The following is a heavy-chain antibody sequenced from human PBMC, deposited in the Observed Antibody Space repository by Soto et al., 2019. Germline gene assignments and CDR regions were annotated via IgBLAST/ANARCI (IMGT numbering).Heavy chain of an antibody. CDR1: GGTFSSYA. Sequence: SVEVSCKASGGTFSSYAISWVRQAPGEGLEWMGGIIPIFGTANYAQKFQGRVTITADESTSTAYMELSSLRSEDTAVYYCASYYYGSGSYKWGWYFDLWGRGTLVTVSS. J-gene: IGHJ2*01. V-gene: IGHV1-69*13. D-gene: IGHD3-10*01. CDR2: IIPIFGTA. CDR3: ASYYYGSGSYKWGWYFDL.